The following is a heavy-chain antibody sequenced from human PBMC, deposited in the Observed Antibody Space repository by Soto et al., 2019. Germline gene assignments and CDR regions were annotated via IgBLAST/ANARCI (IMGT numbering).Heavy chain of an antibody. J-gene: IGHJ4*02. V-gene: IGHV3-15*01. CDR3: TTVGYGDLRHDY. Sequence: GGSLRLSCAASGFTFSNAWMSWVRQAPGKGLEWVGHIKSKTDGGTTDYAAPVKGRFTISRDDSKNTLYLQMNSLKTEDTAVYYCTTVGYGDLRHDYWGQGTLVTVSS. D-gene: IGHD4-17*01. CDR2: IKSKTDGGTT. CDR1: GFTFSNAW.